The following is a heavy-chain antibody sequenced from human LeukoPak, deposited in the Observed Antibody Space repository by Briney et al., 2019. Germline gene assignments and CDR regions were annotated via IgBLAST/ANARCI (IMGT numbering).Heavy chain of an antibody. CDR2: IYYSGST. J-gene: IGHJ4*02. CDR3: AGTPTYGSGSYYRIDY. Sequence: SETLSLTYTVSGGSISSYYWSWIRQPPGKGREGIGYIYYSGSTNYNPSLKSRVTISVDTSKNQFSLKLSSVTAADTAVYYCAGTPTYGSGSYYRIDYWGQGTLVTVSS. D-gene: IGHD3-10*01. V-gene: IGHV4-59*01. CDR1: GGSISSYY.